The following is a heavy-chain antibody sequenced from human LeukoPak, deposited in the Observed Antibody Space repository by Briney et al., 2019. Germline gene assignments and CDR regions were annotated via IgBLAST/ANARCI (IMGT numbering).Heavy chain of an antibody. V-gene: IGHV1-18*04. CDR2: ISAYNGNT. Sequence: ASVKVSCKASGYTFTSYGISWVRQAPGQGLEWMGWISAYNGNTNYAQKLQGRVTMTTDTSTSTAYMELRSLRSDDTAVYYCARDLNRSVRGAIYGYWGQGTLVTVSS. CDR3: ARDLNRSVRGAIYGY. D-gene: IGHD3-10*01. CDR1: GYTFTSYG. J-gene: IGHJ4*02.